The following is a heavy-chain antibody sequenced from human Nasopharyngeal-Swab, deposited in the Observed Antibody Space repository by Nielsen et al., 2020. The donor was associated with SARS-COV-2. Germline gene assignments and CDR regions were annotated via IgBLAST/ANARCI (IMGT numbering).Heavy chain of an antibody. CDR3: ARDAPAHYGAFY. V-gene: IGHV3-7*01. CDR1: GFSFSNFW. Sequence: GGSLRLSCGTSGFSFSNFWMHWARPTPGKGLELVASISPDGSSTSYVDSVKGRFSISRDSSKNTLYLQMDSLRGEDTAVYYCARDAPAHYGAFYWGRGTLVTVSS. CDR2: ISPDGSST. J-gene: IGHJ4*02. D-gene: IGHD4-17*01.